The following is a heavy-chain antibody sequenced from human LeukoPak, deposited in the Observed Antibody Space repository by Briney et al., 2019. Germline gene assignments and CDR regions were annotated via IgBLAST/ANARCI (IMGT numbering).Heavy chain of an antibody. Sequence: GGSLRLSCAASGFTFSNYGMSWVRQAPGKGLEWVSGISGSGGSTYYADSVKGRFTISRDNSKNTLYLQMNSLRAEDTGVYFCAKLGDDIVVVPAAFFDYWAREPWSPSPQ. CDR1: GFTFSNYG. J-gene: IGHJ4*02. V-gene: IGHV3-23*01. CDR3: AKLGDDIVVVPAAFFDY. D-gene: IGHD2-2*01. CDR2: ISGSGGST.